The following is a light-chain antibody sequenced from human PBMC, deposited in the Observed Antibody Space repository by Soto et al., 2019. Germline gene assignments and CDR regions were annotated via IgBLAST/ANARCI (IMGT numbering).Light chain of an antibody. CDR2: GAS. CDR1: QSVSSSY. J-gene: IGKJ4*01. V-gene: IGKV3-20*01. CDR3: QQYGSSLLT. Sequence: EIELTQSTGTLSLSQGERATLSCRASQSVSSSYLAWYQQKPGQAPRLLIYGASSRATGIPDRFSGSGSGTDFTLTISRLVPEDFAMYYWQQYGSSLLTFGGGTEMDI.